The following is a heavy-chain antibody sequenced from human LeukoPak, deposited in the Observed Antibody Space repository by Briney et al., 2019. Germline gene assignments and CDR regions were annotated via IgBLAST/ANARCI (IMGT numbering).Heavy chain of an antibody. V-gene: IGHV3-30*02. CDR2: IRYDGSNK. CDR1: GFTFSSYD. J-gene: IGHJ4*02. CDR3: ARGSGTAIRY. Sequence: GGSLRLSCAASGFTFSSYDMHWVRQAPGKGLEWVAFIRYDGSNKYYADSVKGRFTISRDNSKNTLYLQVNNLRTEDTAVYYCARGSGTAIRYWGQGTPVMGSS.